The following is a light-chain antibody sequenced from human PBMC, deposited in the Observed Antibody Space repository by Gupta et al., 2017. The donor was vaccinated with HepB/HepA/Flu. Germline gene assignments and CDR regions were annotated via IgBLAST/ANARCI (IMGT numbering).Light chain of an antibody. Sequence: QSAMTLPRPVSASPGQSVTIYSTRSSSDVGDYDYVSWYQQRPGKAPKLIIYNVSQRPSGVPDRSSGSKSGNTASLTISGLQAEDEADYYCCSYAGYYTYVFGTGTKVTVL. CDR3: CSYAGYYTYV. J-gene: IGLJ1*01. V-gene: IGLV2-11*01. CDR2: NVS. CDR1: SSDVGDYDY.